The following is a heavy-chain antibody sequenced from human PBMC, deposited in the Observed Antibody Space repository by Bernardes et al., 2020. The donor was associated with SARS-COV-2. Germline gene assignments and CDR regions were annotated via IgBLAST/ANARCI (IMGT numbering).Heavy chain of an antibody. V-gene: IGHV3-21*01. D-gene: IGHD4-17*01. Sequence: GGSLRLSCAASGFTFSSYSMNWVRQAPGKGLEWVSSISLSSRYIHYADSVKGRFTTSRDNAKNSLYLQMNSLRDEDTAVYYCARDRGDGDYMWGQGTLVTVSS. CDR2: ISLSSRYI. CDR3: ARDRGDGDYM. J-gene: IGHJ4*02. CDR1: GFTFSSYS.